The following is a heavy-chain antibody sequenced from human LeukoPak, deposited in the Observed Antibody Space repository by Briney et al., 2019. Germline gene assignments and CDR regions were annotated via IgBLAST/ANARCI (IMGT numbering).Heavy chain of an antibody. CDR1: EFIFSGYW. D-gene: IGHD6-13*01. CDR3: ARDGFVGAADY. CDR2: VKQDGSEK. V-gene: IGHV3-7*01. J-gene: IGHJ4*02. Sequence: GGSLRLSCAASEFIFSGYWMNWVRQAPGKGLEWVANVKQDGSEKQYVDSVRGRFTISRDNAKNSLYLQMNSLRVEDTAVYYCARDGFVGAADYGGQGTLVTVSS.